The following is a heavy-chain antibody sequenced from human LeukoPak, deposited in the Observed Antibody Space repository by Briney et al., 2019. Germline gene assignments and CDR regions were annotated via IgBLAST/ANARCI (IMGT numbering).Heavy chain of an antibody. V-gene: IGHV4-59*01. CDR2: IYYSGST. CDR3: ARDGITMVRGVIIGNWFDP. Sequence: SETLSLTCTVSGGSISSYYWSWIRQPPGKGLERIGYIYYSGSTNYNPSLKSRVTISVDTSKNQFSLKLSSVTAADTAVYYCARDGITMVRGVIIGNWFDPWGQGTLVTVSS. D-gene: IGHD3-10*01. CDR1: GGSISSYY. J-gene: IGHJ5*02.